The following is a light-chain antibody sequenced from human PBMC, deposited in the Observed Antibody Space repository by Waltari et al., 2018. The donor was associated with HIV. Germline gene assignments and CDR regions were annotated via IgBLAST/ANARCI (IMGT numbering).Light chain of an antibody. V-gene: IGKV3-20*01. CDR2: GAS. CDR3: QQYGNPPFA. J-gene: IGKJ3*01. CDR1: QRVSSKF. Sequence: IVLTQSPVTLSLSTGERTPLTCRASQRVSSKFLAWYQQKPGQTPRLLIYGASSRATGIPDRFSGSGSGTDFTLTISRLEPEDFAVYYCQQYGNPPFAFGPGTKVDIK.